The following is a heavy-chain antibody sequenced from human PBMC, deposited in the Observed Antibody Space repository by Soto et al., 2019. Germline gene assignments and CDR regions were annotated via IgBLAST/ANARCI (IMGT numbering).Heavy chain of an antibody. Sequence: QEPLVQSGAEVKKPGAPVKVSCKASGYTFSNYHINWVRQASGQGLEWMGWMNPDSGNTGYAEKFQGRVTMTRNSSISTAYMELSGLRSEDTAVYYCAREAASDPSFYYHYMDVWAKGTTVTVSS. CDR2: MNPDSGNT. J-gene: IGHJ6*03. D-gene: IGHD3-10*01. CDR1: GYTFSNYH. CDR3: AREAASDPSFYYHYMDV. V-gene: IGHV1-8*01.